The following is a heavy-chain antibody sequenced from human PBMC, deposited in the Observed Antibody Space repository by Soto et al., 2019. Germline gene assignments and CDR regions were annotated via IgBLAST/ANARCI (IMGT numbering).Heavy chain of an antibody. Sequence: GGSLRLSGAASGFTFNMYAIHWVRQAPGKGLEWVAVISYDGSNKYYSDSVKGRFTISRDNSKNTLYLQMNSLRAEDTAVYYCGKDATGYSYGNPPFDCCGQGTLVTFCS. CDR3: GKDATGYSYGNPPFDC. D-gene: IGHD5-18*01. V-gene: IGHV3-30-3*01. J-gene: IGHJ4*02. CDR1: GFTFNMYA. CDR2: ISYDGSNK.